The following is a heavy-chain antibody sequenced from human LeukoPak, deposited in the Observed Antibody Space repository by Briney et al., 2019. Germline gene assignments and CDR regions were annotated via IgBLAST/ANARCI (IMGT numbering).Heavy chain of an antibody. J-gene: IGHJ6*03. D-gene: IGHD6-19*01. CDR3: ARVAAVAGTAYRGSYYYYYMDV. V-gene: IGHV1-46*01. CDR1: GYTFTSYY. CDR2: INPSGGST. Sequence: ASVKVSCKASGYTFTSYYMHWVRQAPGQGLEWMGIINPSGGSTSYAQKFQGRVTMTRDTSTSTVYMELSSLRSEDTAVYYCARVAAVAGTAYRGSYYYYYMDVWGKGTTVTVSS.